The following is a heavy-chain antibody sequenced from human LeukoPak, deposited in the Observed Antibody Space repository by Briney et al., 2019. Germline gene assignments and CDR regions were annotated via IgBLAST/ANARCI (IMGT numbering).Heavy chain of an antibody. V-gene: IGHV1-18*01. CDR2: ISAYNGNT. D-gene: IGHD3-3*01. Sequence: ASVKVSCKASGYTFTSYGISWVRQAPGQGLEWMGWISAYNGNTNYAQKLQGRVTMTTDTSTSTAYMELRSLRSDDTAVYYCARDHRFLEWLCLFDYWGQGTLVTVSS. CDR1: GYTFTSYG. J-gene: IGHJ4*02. CDR3: ARDHRFLEWLCLFDY.